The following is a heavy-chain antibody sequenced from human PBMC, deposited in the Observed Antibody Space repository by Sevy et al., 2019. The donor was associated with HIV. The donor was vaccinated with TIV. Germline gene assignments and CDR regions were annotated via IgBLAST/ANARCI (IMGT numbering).Heavy chain of an antibody. D-gene: IGHD2-15*01. J-gene: IGHJ4*02. CDR3: GMIQEFYGSLQDY. V-gene: IGHV3-48*02. Sequence: GGSLRLSCAASGFTFSTYSLTWVRQAPGKGLEWVSYISGRSGTTYYVDSVKGRFTISRDNAKNSLYLQMNSLRDEDAAVYYCGMIQEFYGSLQDYWGQGTLVTVSS. CDR2: ISGRSGTT. CDR1: GFTFSTYS.